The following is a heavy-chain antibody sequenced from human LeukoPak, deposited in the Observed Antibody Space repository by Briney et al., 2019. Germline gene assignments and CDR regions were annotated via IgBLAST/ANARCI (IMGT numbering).Heavy chain of an antibody. CDR3: ARGNYDSSGYFDY. J-gene: IGHJ4*02. V-gene: IGHV4-59*01. D-gene: IGHD3-22*01. Sequence: SETLSRNCTVSGVSISSYYWSWIRHPPGKGLEWIGYIYYSGSTNYNPSLKSRVSISVDTSKNQFSLKLSSVTAADTAVYYCARGNYDSSGYFDYWGQGTLVTVSS. CDR1: GVSISSYY. CDR2: IYYSGST.